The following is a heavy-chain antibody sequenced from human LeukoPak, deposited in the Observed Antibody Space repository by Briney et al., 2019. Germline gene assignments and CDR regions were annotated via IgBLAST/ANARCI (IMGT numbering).Heavy chain of an antibody. V-gene: IGHV3-48*03. D-gene: IGHD2-15*01. J-gene: IGHJ4*02. CDR2: ISSSGSTI. CDR3: EATGYCSGGSCYSFDY. Sequence: GGSPRLSCAASGFTFSSYEMNWVRQAPGKGLEWVSYISSSGSTIYYADSVKGRFTISRDNAKNSLYLQMNSLRAEDTAVYYCEATGYCSGGSCYSFDYWGQGTLVTVSS. CDR1: GFTFSSYE.